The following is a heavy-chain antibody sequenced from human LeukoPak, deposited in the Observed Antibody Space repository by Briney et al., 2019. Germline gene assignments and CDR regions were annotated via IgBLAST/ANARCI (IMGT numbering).Heavy chain of an antibody. V-gene: IGHV3-30-3*01. D-gene: IGHD3-22*01. CDR1: GFTFSSYA. J-gene: IGHJ4*02. CDR3: ARDSYYYDSSGYYYPDY. CDR2: ISYDGSNK. Sequence: GGSLRLSCAASGFTFSSYAMHWVRQAPGKGLEWVAVISYDGSNKYYADSVKGRLTISRDNSKNTLYLQMNSLRAEDTAVYYCARDSYYYDSSGYYYPDYWGQGTLVTVSS.